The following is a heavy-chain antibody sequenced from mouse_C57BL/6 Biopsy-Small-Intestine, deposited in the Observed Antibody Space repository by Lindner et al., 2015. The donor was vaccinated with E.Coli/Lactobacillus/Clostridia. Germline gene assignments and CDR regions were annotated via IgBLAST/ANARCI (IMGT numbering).Heavy chain of an antibody. CDR3: ASKKILNV. CDR1: SDAFVSYS. V-gene: IGHV1-53*01. CDR2: VSAYNGNT. J-gene: IGHJ1*01. Sequence: SVKVSCKASSDAFVSYSVSWVRQAPGQGLEWLGYVSAYNGNTDHTPKLQGRVTLTADTSTYTAYMELRDLTSDDTAVYYCASKKILNVWGQGTTVTVSS.